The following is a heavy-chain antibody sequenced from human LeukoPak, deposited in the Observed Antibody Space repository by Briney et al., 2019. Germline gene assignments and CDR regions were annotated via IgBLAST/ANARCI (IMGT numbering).Heavy chain of an antibody. CDR1: GYSFTSYW. V-gene: IGHV5-51*01. Sequence: GESLKISCKGSGYSFTSYWIGWVRQMPGKGLEWMGIIYPGDSDTRYSPSFQGQVTISADKSISTAYLQWSSLKASDTAMYYCARHPRRINYYMDVWGKGTTVTVSS. D-gene: IGHD3-10*01. CDR3: ARHPRRINYYMDV. J-gene: IGHJ6*03. CDR2: IYPGDSDT.